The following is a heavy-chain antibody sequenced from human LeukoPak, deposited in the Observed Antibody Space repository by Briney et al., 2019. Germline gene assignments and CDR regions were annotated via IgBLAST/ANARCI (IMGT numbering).Heavy chain of an antibody. Sequence: GGSLRLSCAASGFTFSSYAMSWVRQAPGKGLEWVSVIYSGGSTYYADSVKGRFTISRDNSKNTLYLQMNSLRAEDTAVYCCARDRPKPPPQYYDFWSGYYGGWFDPWGQGTLVTVSS. J-gene: IGHJ5*02. D-gene: IGHD3-3*01. CDR3: ARDRPKPPPQYYDFWSGYYGGWFDP. CDR1: GFTFSSYA. CDR2: IYSGGST. V-gene: IGHV3-66*01.